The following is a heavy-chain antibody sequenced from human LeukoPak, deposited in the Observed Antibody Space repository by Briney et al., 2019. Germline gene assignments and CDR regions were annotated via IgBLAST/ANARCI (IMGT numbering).Heavy chain of an antibody. D-gene: IGHD2-2*01. CDR2: IRGGGADT. J-gene: IGHJ4*02. V-gene: IGHV3-23*01. Sequence: GGSLRLSCAASGFTFSNYAMSWVRQAPGKGLEWVSAIRGGGADTFYADSVKGRFTISRDNSRNTLSLQMNSLRAEDTAVYYCAKGASRYDSWGQGPLVTVSS. CDR3: AKGASRYDS. CDR1: GFTFSNYA.